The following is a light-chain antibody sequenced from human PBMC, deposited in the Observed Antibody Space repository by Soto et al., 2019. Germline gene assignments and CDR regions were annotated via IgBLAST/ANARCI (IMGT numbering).Light chain of an antibody. CDR2: EDN. CDR1: RSDVGSYTL. V-gene: IGLV2-23*01. J-gene: IGLJ3*02. CDR3: CSYAGSSTSWV. Sequence: QSALTQPASVSGSPGQSITISGTGTRSDVGSYTLVSWYQQHPGRAPKLLIYEDNKRPSGVSNRFSGSKSGNTASLTISGLQADDEADYYCCSYAGSSTSWVFGGGTKVTVL.